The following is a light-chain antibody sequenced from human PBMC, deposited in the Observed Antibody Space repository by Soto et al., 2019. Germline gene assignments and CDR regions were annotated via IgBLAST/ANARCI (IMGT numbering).Light chain of an antibody. CDR1: SSDVGGYNL. J-gene: IGLJ1*01. CDR3: SSYKSSSTLPYV. V-gene: IGLV2-14*01. CDR2: DVN. Sequence: QSALTQPASVSVSPGQSITISCTGTSSDVGGYNLVSWYQQYPDKAPKLMIFDVNTRPSGVSNRFSGSKSGNTAYLTISGLQAEDEADYYCSSYKSSSTLPYVFGTGTKLTVL.